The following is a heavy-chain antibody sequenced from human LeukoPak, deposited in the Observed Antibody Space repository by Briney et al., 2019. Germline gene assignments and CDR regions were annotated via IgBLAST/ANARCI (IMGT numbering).Heavy chain of an antibody. J-gene: IGHJ5*02. Sequence: SETLSLTCVVSGGSFRGYYWSWIRQPPGKGLEWIGEINHGGRTNYSPSLKSRVTISVDTSKNQFSLNLSSVTAADTAVYYCARGLELGYCSGASCYIRFDPWGQGTLVTVSS. CDR1: GGSFRGYY. CDR3: ARGLELGYCSGASCYIRFDP. CDR2: INHGGRT. V-gene: IGHV4-34*01. D-gene: IGHD2-2*02.